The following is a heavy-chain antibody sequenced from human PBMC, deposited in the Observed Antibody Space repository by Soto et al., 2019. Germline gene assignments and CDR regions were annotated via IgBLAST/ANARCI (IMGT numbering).Heavy chain of an antibody. CDR2: IMHSGST. D-gene: IGHD3-22*01. CDR1: GGSFSGHY. V-gene: IGHV4-34*12. Sequence: LETLSLTCAVYGGSFSGHYWSWIRQPPGKGLEWIGEIMHSGSTNYNPSLKSRVTISVDTSKNQFSLKLSSVTAADTAVYFCARRGGGYYPYYFDYWGQGSLVTVSS. CDR3: ARRGGGYYPYYFDY. J-gene: IGHJ4*02.